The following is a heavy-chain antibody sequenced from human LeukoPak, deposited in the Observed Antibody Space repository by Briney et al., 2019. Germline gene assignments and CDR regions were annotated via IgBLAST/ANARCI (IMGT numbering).Heavy chain of an antibody. J-gene: IGHJ4*02. Sequence: PGGSLRLSCAVSRFTFRNSWMSWVRQAPGKGLEWVATIKPDGSEKYYVDSVKGRFTISRDNAKNSLYLQMSSLRAEDTAVYYCAAANYFDYWGQGTLVTVSS. CDR2: IKPDGSEK. CDR3: AAANYFDY. CDR1: RFTFRNSW. V-gene: IGHV3-7*01.